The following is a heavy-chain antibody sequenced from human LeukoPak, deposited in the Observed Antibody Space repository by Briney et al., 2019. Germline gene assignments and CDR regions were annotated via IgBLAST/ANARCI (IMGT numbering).Heavy chain of an antibody. Sequence: SLKVSCKAPGGTSSSYAFSWVCQTPGEGLQWVGGIITIIGTTNYAQQIQGRDRMTTDESTSTAFMELSSLRSEDTAIYCCATDDGSATVGFDSWGQRTLLTVSS. CDR3: ATDDGSATVGFDS. V-gene: IGHV1-69*05. J-gene: IGHJ5*01. CDR2: IITIIGTT. CDR1: GGTSSSYA. D-gene: IGHD1-26*01.